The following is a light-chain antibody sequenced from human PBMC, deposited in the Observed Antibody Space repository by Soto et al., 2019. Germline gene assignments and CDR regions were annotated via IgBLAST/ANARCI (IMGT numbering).Light chain of an antibody. Sequence: QSVLTQPPSASGTPGQRVSISCSGSSSNIGSHTVNWYQQLPGTAPKLLVYSNDQRPSGVPARFSGSKSGTSASLAISGLQSEDEADYYCTTWDDSLNGRVFGTGTKVTVL. CDR3: TTWDDSLNGRV. V-gene: IGLV1-44*01. CDR2: SND. J-gene: IGLJ1*01. CDR1: SSNIGSHT.